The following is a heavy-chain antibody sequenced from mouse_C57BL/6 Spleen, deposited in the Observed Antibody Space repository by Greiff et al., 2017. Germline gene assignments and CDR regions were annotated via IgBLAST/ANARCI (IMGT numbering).Heavy chain of an antibody. CDR1: GYAFSSSW. CDR2: IYPGDGDT. V-gene: IGHV1-82*01. CDR3: ARGEDYYYGSSLYYYAMDY. Sequence: QVQLQQSGPELVKPGASVKISCKASGYAFSSSWMNWVKQRPGKGLEWIGRIYPGDGDTNYNGKFKGKATLTADKSSSTAYMQLSSLTSEDSAVYFCARGEDYYYGSSLYYYAMDYWGQGTSVTVSS. J-gene: IGHJ4*01. D-gene: IGHD1-1*01.